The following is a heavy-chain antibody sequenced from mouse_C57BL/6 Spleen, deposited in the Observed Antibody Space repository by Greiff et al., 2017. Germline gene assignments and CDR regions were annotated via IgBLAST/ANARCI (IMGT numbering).Heavy chain of an antibody. J-gene: IGHJ2*01. CDR2: ISSGSSTI. CDR1: GFTFSDYG. CDR3: ARDLPFDY. D-gene: IGHD2-1*01. Sequence: EVKLEESGGGLVKPGGSLKLSCAASGFTFSDYGMHWVRQAPEKGLEWVAYISSGSSTIYYADTVKGRFTISRDNAKNTLFLQMTSLRSEDTAMYYCARDLPFDYWGQGTTLTVSS. V-gene: IGHV5-17*01.